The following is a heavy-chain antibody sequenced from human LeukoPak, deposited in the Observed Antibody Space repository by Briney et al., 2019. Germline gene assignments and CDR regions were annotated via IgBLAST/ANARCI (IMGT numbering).Heavy chain of an antibody. Sequence: PSETLSLTCAVYGGSFSGYYWSWIRQPPGKGLEWIGEIYHSGSTNYNPSLKSRVTISVDTSKNQFSLKLSSVTAADTAVYYCASLRGASYYYDSSGYLGYWGQGTLVTVSS. J-gene: IGHJ4*02. CDR2: IYHSGST. CDR3: ASLRGASYYYDSSGYLGY. D-gene: IGHD3-22*01. CDR1: GGSFSGYY. V-gene: IGHV4-34*01.